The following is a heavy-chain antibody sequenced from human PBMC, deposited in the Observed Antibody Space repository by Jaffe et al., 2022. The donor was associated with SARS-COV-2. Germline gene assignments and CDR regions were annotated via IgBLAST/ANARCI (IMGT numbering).Heavy chain of an antibody. J-gene: IGHJ4*02. CDR1: GFTFNNYA. CDR2: ISGSSSNT. V-gene: IGHV3-23*01. CDR3: AKGWRDFGFEY. Sequence: EVQLLESGGGLVQPGVSLRLSCAASGFTFNNYAMSWVRRAPGKGLEWVSSISGSSSNTEYTGSVKGRFTVSRDNSKNTLYLHMNTLRVDDTAVYYCAKGWRDFGFEYWGQGTLVTVSS. D-gene: IGHD3-10*01.